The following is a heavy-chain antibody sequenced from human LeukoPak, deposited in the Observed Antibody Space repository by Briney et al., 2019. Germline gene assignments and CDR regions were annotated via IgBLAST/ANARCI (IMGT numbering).Heavy chain of an antibody. CDR1: GGSISNSTYY. V-gene: IGHV4-39*07. D-gene: IGHD6-6*01. Sequence: SETLSLTCTVSGGSISNSTYYWAWIRQPPGKGLEWIGSIYYSGSTYYNPSLKSRVTISVDTSKNQFSPKLSSVTAADTAVYYCARDKIAARPDSYYYYYYMDVWGKGTTVTVSS. CDR3: ARDKIAARPDSYYYYYYMDV. CDR2: IYYSGST. J-gene: IGHJ6*03.